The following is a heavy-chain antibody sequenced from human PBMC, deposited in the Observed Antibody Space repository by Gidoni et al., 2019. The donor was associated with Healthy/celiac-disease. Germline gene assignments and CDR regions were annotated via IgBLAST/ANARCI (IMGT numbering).Heavy chain of an antibody. J-gene: IGHJ3*02. D-gene: IGHD3-3*01. Sequence: EVQLVESGGGLVKPGGSLRLSCAASGFTFSSSSMNWVRQAPGKGLEWVSSISSSSSYIYYADSVKGRFTISRDNAKNSLYLQMNSLRAEDTAVYYCARARFLEIDAFDIWGQGTMVTVSS. CDR3: ARARFLEIDAFDI. CDR2: ISSSSSYI. CDR1: GFTFSSSS. V-gene: IGHV3-21*01.